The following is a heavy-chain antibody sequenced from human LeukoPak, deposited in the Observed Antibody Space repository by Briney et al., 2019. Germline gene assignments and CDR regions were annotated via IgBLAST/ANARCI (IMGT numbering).Heavy chain of an antibody. J-gene: IGHJ4*02. CDR2: IKQDGSEK. V-gene: IGHV3-7*01. CDR1: GFTLSSYW. D-gene: IGHD4/OR15-4a*01. CDR3: ARDDRDYPLDY. Sequence: PGGSLRLSCAASGFTLSSYWMSWVRQAPGKGLEWVANIKQDGSEKYYVDSVKGRFTISRDNAKNSLYLQMNSLRAEDTAVYYCARDDRDYPLDYWGQGTPVTLSS.